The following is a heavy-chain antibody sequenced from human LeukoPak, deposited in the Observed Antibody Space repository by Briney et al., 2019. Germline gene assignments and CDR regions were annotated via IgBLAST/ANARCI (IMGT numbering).Heavy chain of an antibody. J-gene: IGHJ6*02. Sequence: GGSLRLSCAASGFTLSSYWMHWVRQVLGKGLVWVSRIKSDGITTRYADSVKGRFTISRDNAENTLYLQMNSLRVEDTAVYYCARDRMTTYGMDVWGQGTTVTVSS. CDR2: IKSDGITT. CDR1: GFTLSSYW. V-gene: IGHV3-74*01. CDR3: ARDRMTTYGMDV. D-gene: IGHD4-17*01.